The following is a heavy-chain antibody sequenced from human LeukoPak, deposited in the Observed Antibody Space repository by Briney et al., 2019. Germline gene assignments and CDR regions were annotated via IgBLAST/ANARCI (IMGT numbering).Heavy chain of an antibody. Sequence: PSETLSLTCAVYGGSFSGYYWSWIRQPPGKGLEWIGEINHSGSTNYNPSLKSRVTISVDTSKNQFSLKLSSVTAADTAVYYCASQKYSSGWYWGFDYWGQGTLVTVSS. CDR1: GGSFSGYY. J-gene: IGHJ4*02. CDR3: ASQKYSSGWYWGFDY. V-gene: IGHV4-34*01. CDR2: INHSGST. D-gene: IGHD6-19*01.